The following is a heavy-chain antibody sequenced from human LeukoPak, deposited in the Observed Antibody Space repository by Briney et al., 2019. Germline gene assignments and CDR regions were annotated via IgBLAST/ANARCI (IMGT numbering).Heavy chain of an antibody. Sequence: PGGSLRLSCAASGFTFSSYGMHWVRQAPGKGLEWVAVISYDGSNKYYADSVKGRFTISRDNSKNTLYLQMNSLRAEDTAVYYCAKDHPSADYDAFDIWGQGTMVTVSS. CDR2: ISYDGSNK. J-gene: IGHJ3*02. CDR1: GFTFSSYG. D-gene: IGHD3-16*01. CDR3: AKDHPSADYDAFDI. V-gene: IGHV3-30*18.